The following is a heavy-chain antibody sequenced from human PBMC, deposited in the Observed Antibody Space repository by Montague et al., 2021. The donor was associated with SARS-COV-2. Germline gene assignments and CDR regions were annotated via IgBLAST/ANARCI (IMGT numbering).Heavy chain of an antibody. CDR2: VHYTGST. V-gene: IGHV4-59*01. J-gene: IGHJ4*02. CDR3: ARAQNTCFIANCVNYFEV. CDR1: GDSISSYY. Sequence: SETLSLPCEVSGDSISSYYWSWIRQSPGKGLEWIGYVHYTGSTKYTPSLKTRVTLSLDTPKNHFSLKLRSVTAADTAIYYCARAQNTCFIANCVNYFEVWGLGALVTVSS. D-gene: IGHD1-1*01.